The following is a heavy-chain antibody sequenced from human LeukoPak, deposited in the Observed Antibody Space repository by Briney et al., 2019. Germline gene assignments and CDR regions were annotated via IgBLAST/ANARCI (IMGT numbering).Heavy chain of an antibody. CDR1: GYSFTSYW. Sequence: GESLKISCKGSGYSFTSYWIGWVRQMPGKGLEWMGIIYPGDSDTRYSPSFQGQVTISADKSISTAYLQWSSLKASDTAMYYCARLRITMVRGVIMTYYGMDVWGQGTTVTVSS. D-gene: IGHD3-10*01. CDR2: IYPGDSDT. J-gene: IGHJ6*02. CDR3: ARLRITMVRGVIMTYYGMDV. V-gene: IGHV5-51*01.